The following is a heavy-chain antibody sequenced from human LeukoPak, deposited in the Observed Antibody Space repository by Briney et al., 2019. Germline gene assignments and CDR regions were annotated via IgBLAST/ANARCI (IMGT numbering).Heavy chain of an antibody. D-gene: IGHD3-22*01. CDR1: GFTFSSYV. J-gene: IGHJ4*02. CDR2: ISGSGGST. V-gene: IGHV3-23*01. Sequence: GGSLRLSCAASGFTFSSYVMSWVRQAPGKGLEWVSAISGSGGSTYYADSVKGRFTVSRDNSKNTLYLQMNSLRAEDTAVYYCAKAGMIVVVIPHFDYWGQGTLVTVSS. CDR3: AKAGMIVVVIPHFDY.